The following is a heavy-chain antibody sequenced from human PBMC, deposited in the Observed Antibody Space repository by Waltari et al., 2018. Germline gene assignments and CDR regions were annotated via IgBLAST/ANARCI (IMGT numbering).Heavy chain of an antibody. Sequence: EVQLVESGGGLVQPGGSLRLSCAASGFMFSSYWMHWVRQAPGKGLVSVSNINPDGSITRYEDSVKGRFTISRDNAKNTLFLQMNSLRGEDTAVYYCVMYSSTFLGDCWGQGTLVNVSS. V-gene: IGHV3-74*01. D-gene: IGHD6-13*01. CDR1: GFMFSSYW. CDR3: VMYSSTFLGDC. CDR2: INPDGSIT. J-gene: IGHJ4*02.